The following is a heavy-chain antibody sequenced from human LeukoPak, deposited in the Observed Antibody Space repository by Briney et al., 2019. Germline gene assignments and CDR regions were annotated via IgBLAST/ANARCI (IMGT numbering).Heavy chain of an antibody. V-gene: IGHV3-21*01. D-gene: IGHD6-19*01. CDR1: GFTFSSYS. Sequence: GGSLRLSCAASGFTFSSYSMNWVRQAPGKGLEWVSSISSSSSYIYYADSVKGRFTISRDNAKNSLYLQMNSLRAEDTAVYYCARGQSIAVAGAIGYWGQGTLVTVSS. CDR2: ISSSSSYI. CDR3: ARGQSIAVAGAIGY. J-gene: IGHJ4*02.